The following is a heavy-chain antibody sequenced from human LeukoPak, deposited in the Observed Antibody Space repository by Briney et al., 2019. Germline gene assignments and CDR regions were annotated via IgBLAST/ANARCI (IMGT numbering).Heavy chain of an antibody. J-gene: IGHJ4*02. D-gene: IGHD3-10*01. Sequence: SETLSLTCAVYGGSFSVYYWSWIRQPPGKGLEWSGSIYHSGSTYYNPSLKSRATISVDTSKNQFSLKLSSVTAADTAVYYCAREKGYMVRGKLGYWGQGTLVTVSS. CDR3: AREKGYMVRGKLGY. CDR2: IYHSGST. CDR1: GGSFSVYY. V-gene: IGHV4-34*01.